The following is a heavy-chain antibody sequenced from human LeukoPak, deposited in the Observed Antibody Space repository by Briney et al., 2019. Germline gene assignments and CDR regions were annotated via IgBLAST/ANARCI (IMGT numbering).Heavy chain of an antibody. CDR3: ARDPGFYGSGSSDY. J-gene: IGHJ4*02. CDR1: GFTVSSNY. Sequence: GGSLRLSCAASGFTVSSNYMSWVRQAPGKGLEWVSVIYSGGSTYYADSVKGRFTISRDNSKNTLYLQMNSPRAEDTAVYYCARDPGFYGSGSSDYWGQGTLVTVSS. D-gene: IGHD3-10*01. CDR2: IYSGGST. V-gene: IGHV3-53*01.